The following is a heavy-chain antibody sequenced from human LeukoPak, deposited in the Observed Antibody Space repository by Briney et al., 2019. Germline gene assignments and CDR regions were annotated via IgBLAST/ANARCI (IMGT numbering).Heavy chain of an antibody. CDR3: ARDYPGNYYYGMDA. Sequence: SETLSLTCTASGGSISSYYWSWIRQPPGEGLEWIGYIYYSGSTNYNPSLKSRVTISVDTSKNQFSLKLSSVTAADTAVYYCARDYPGNYYYGMDAWGQGTTVTVSS. D-gene: IGHD3-16*02. CDR2: IYYSGST. CDR1: GGSISSYY. V-gene: IGHV4-59*01. J-gene: IGHJ6*02.